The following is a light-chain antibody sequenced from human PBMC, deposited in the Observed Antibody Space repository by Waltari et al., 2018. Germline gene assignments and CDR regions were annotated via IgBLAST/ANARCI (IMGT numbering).Light chain of an antibody. CDR1: SSDVGSYNL. CDR2: DVS. CDR3: CSYAGSSTWV. J-gene: IGLJ3*02. V-gene: IGLV2-23*02. Sequence: QSALTQPASVSGSPGQSITISCTGTSSDVGSYNLVSWYQQHPGNAPKLMIYDVSKRPPGVSNRFSGSKSGNTASLTISGLQAEDEADYYCCSYAGSSTWVFGGGTKLTVL.